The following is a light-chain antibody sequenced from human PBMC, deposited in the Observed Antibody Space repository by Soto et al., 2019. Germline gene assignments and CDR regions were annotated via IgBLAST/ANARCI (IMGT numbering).Light chain of an antibody. CDR3: QQRGEWPPGAT. CDR2: DAS. CDR1: QSVSSY. Sequence: EIVLTHSPATLSLSPVERATLSFSSSQSVSSYLAWYQQKPGQAPRLLIYDASNRATGIPARFSGSGSGTDFTLTISSLEPEDFAVYYCQQRGEWPPGATFGQGTRLENK. V-gene: IGKV3-11*01. J-gene: IGKJ5*01.